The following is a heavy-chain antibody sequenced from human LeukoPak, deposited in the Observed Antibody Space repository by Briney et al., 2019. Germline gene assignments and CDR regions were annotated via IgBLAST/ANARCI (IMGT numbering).Heavy chain of an antibody. V-gene: IGHV3-23*01. J-gene: IGHJ6*02. Sequence: GGSLRLSCAASGFTFSSYAMSWVRQAPGKGLEWVSAISGSGGSTYYVDSVKGRFTISRDNSKNTLYLQMSSLRAEDTAVYYCAKSDYYGMDVWGQGTTVTVSS. CDR2: ISGSGGST. CDR1: GFTFSSYA. CDR3: AKSDYYGMDV.